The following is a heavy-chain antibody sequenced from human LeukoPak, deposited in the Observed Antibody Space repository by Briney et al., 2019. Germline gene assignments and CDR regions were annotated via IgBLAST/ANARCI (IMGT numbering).Heavy chain of an antibody. CDR3: AKDRGPTYYYDSGGFTADY. V-gene: IGHV3-23*01. CDR2: ISGSGGST. D-gene: IGHD3-22*01. Sequence: GGSLRLSCAASGFTFSSYAMSWVRQAPGKGLEWVSAISGSGGSTYYADSVKGRFTISRDNAKNTLYLQMNSLRAEDTAVYYCAKDRGPTYYYDSGGFTADYWGQGTLVTVSS. CDR1: GFTFSSYA. J-gene: IGHJ4*02.